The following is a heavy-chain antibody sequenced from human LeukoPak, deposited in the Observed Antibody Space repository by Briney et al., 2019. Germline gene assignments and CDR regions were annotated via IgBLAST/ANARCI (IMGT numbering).Heavy chain of an antibody. CDR1: GGSFSGYY. CDR3: ARHGAPGSFDY. D-gene: IGHD3-10*01. J-gene: IGHJ4*02. Sequence: PSETLSLTCAVYGGSFSGYYWSWIRQPPGKGLEWIGEINHSGSTNYNPSLKSRVTISVDTSKNQFSLKLSSVTAADTAVYYCARHGAPGSFDYWGQGTLVTVSS. CDR2: INHSGST. V-gene: IGHV4-34*01.